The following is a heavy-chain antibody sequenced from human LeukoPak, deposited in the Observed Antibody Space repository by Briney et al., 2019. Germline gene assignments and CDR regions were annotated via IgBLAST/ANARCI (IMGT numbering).Heavy chain of an antibody. D-gene: IGHD1-1*01. Sequence: GGSLRLSCAASGFTFSSYSMNWVRQAPGKGLEWVSYISSSSSTIYYADSVKGRFTISRDNSKNTLYLQMNSLRAEDTAVYYCAKDTSWIPLDYWGQGTLVTVSS. CDR2: ISSSSSTI. V-gene: IGHV3-48*01. J-gene: IGHJ4*02. CDR1: GFTFSSYS. CDR3: AKDTSWIPLDY.